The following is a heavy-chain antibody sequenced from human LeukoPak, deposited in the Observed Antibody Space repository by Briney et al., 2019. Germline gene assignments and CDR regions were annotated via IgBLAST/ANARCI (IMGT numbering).Heavy chain of an antibody. D-gene: IGHD6-13*01. CDR3: ARGIAAADFY. CDR2: INPNSGGT. V-gene: IGHV1-2*02. Sequence: GASVKVSCKASGYTFSAYYIQWVRQAPGQGLEWMGWINPNSGGTNYAQKFQGRVTMTRDTSISTAYVELSRLRSDDTAVYYCARGIAAADFYWGQGTLVTVFS. CDR1: GYTFSAYY. J-gene: IGHJ4*02.